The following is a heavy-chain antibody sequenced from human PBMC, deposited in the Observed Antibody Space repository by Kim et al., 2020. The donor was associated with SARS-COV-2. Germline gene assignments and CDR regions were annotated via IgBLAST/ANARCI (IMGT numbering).Heavy chain of an antibody. D-gene: IGHD6-19*01. CDR3: ARVMGSGWYGLDV. V-gene: IGHV3-13*01. Sequence: GGSLRLSCTASGFTFRSYDMYWVRQSTGKGLEWVSTIGSAGDTYYSGSVKGRFTISRDNAKNSLDLEMNSLRAGDTAVYYCARVMGSGWYGLDVWGQGTTVTVSS. J-gene: IGHJ6*02. CDR1: GFTFRSYD. CDR2: IGSAGDT.